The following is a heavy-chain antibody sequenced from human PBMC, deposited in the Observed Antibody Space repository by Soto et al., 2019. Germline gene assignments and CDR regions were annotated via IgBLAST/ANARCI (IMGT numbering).Heavy chain of an antibody. CDR2: IYSDGST. CDR1: GFTVSGNY. Sequence: EVQLVESGGGLVQPGVSLRLSCAASGFTVSGNYMNWVRQAPGQGLEWDSVIYSDGSTYYADSVKGRFTISIDRSKNTLYLQMKMLRAENTAVYYSARGGGAAAAYWGPGTLVTVSS. D-gene: IGHD6-13*01. J-gene: IGHJ4*02. V-gene: IGHV3-66*01. CDR3: ARGGGAAAAY.